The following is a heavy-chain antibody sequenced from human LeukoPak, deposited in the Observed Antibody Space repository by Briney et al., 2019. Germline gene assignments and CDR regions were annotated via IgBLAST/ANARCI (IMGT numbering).Heavy chain of an antibody. CDR2: TNHDGEAI. CDR1: GFPFSSRV. D-gene: IGHD3-22*01. CDR3: ARDQIPYWRYYYDSSGYYYISGAFDI. J-gene: IGHJ3*02. V-gene: IGHV3-48*02. Sequence: GGSLRLSCAASGFPFSSRVMSWVRQAPGKGLEWIAYTNHDGEAIYYPQFVRGRFIISRDNAKNTLFLQMNDLRDEDTAVYYCARDQIPYWRYYYDSSGYYYISGAFDIWGQGTMVTVSS.